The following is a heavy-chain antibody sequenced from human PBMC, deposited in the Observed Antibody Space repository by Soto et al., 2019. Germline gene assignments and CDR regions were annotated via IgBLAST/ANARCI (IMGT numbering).Heavy chain of an antibody. V-gene: IGHV1-46*04. CDR3: ARDEVPDVQNDAFDI. CDR1: GYAFTTYH. CDR2: IDPSDGTT. J-gene: IGHJ3*02. Sequence: ASVKVSCKASGYAFTTYHMHWVRQAPGLGLEWMGMIDPSDGTTTYAQKLQGRVTMTRDTATSTVYMELSSLRSEDTAVYYCARDEVPDVQNDAFDIWGQGTMVTVSS.